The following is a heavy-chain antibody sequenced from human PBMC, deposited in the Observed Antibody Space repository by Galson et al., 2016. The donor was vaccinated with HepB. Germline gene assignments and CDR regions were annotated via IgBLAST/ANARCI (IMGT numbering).Heavy chain of an antibody. J-gene: IGHJ5*02. CDR2: IIPLFGAT. V-gene: IGHV1-69*06. Sequence: SVKVSCKASGGTFSNFAISWLRQAPGQGLEWMGGIIPLFGATNYAQKFQGRVTITADKSTTTVYMDLSRLRSEDTAVYYCARGGGTTMVRGVMPGWFDPWGQGTLVTVSS. D-gene: IGHD3-10*01. CDR3: ARGGGTTMVRGVMPGWFDP. CDR1: GGTFSNFA.